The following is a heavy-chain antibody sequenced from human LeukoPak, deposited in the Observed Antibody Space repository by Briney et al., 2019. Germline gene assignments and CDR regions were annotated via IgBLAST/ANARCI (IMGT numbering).Heavy chain of an antibody. J-gene: IGHJ4*02. D-gene: IGHD3-10*01. CDR3: ARQRSYWYGSGSYSPFDY. CDR1: GASVSTRGFC. CDR2: IYPSGGA. Sequence: SETLSLTCNVSGASVSTRGFCLNWIRQPPGKGLEWLGCIYPSGGAYYNPSLKSRLAISVDWSNNQFSLKLTSMTAADTAVYYCARQRSYWYGSGSYSPFDYWGQGTLVTVSS. V-gene: IGHV4-30-2*01.